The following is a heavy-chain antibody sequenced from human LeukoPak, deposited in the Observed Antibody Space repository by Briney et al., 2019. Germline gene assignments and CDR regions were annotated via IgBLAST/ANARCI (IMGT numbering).Heavy chain of an antibody. D-gene: IGHD2-8*02. CDR1: GGSFSGYY. CDR2: INHSGST. V-gene: IGHV4-34*01. Sequence: SETLSLTCAVYGGSFSGYYWSWIRQPPGKGLEWIGEINHSGSTNYNPSLKSRVTISVDTSKNQFSLKLSSVTAADTAVYYCARGLLGNTRYYYYMDVWGKGTTVTVSS. J-gene: IGHJ6*03. CDR3: ARGLLGNTRYYYYMDV.